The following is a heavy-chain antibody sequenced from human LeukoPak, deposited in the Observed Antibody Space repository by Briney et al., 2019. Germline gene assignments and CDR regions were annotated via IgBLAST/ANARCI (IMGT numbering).Heavy chain of an antibody. J-gene: IGHJ4*02. CDR2: INAGNGNT. CDR1: GYTFTSYA. D-gene: IGHD2-15*01. Sequence: ASVKVSCKASGYTFTSYAMHWVRQAPGQRLEWMGWINAGNGNTEYSQKFQGRVTITRDTSASTAYMELSSLRSEDTAVYYCASPGCSGGSCPLDYWGQGTLVTVSS. V-gene: IGHV1-3*01. CDR3: ASPGCSGGSCPLDY.